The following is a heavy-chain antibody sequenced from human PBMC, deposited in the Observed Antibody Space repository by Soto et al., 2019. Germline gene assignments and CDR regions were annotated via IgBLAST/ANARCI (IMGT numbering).Heavy chain of an antibody. Sequence: HPGGSLRLSCAASGFTFSSYAMHWVRQAPGKGLEWVAVISYDGSNKYYADSVKGRFTISRDNSKNTLYLQMNSLRAEDTAVYYCSRDDYDYVWGSYAFDIWGQGTMVTVSS. D-gene: IGHD3-16*01. V-gene: IGHV3-30-3*01. CDR3: SRDDYDYVWGSYAFDI. J-gene: IGHJ3*02. CDR1: GFTFSSYA. CDR2: ISYDGSNK.